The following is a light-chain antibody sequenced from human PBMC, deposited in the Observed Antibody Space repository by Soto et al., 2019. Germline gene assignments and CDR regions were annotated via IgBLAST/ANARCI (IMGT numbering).Light chain of an antibody. V-gene: IGKV3-20*01. J-gene: IGKJ3*01. CDR3: QQYGSSLFT. Sequence: EIVLTQSPGTLSLSPGERATLSCRASQSVSSSYLAWYQQKPGQAPRLLIYGASSRATGIPDRFSGSGSGTDFPLTISRLEPEDFAVSSCQQYGSSLFTFGPGTKVDIK. CDR1: QSVSSSY. CDR2: GAS.